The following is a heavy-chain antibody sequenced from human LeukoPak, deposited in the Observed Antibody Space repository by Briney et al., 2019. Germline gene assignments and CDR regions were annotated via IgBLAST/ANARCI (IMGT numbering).Heavy chain of an antibody. CDR1: GSSFTSYW. CDR2: IDPSDSYT. CDR3: ARAESSHDY. Sequence: GEPLQISCKCSGSSFTSYWISWVRPMPGKGLEWMGRIDPSDSYTNSSPSFQGHVTISADKSISTAYLQWSSLKASDTAMYYCARAESSHDYWGQGTLVTVSS. J-gene: IGHJ4*02. V-gene: IGHV5-10-1*01.